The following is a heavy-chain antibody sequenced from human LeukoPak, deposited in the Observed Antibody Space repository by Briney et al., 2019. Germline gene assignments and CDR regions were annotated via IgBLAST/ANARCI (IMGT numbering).Heavy chain of an antibody. CDR2: ISTSSTYI. CDR1: GFTFSSYN. Sequence: GGSLRLSCADSGFTFSSYNMNWVRQAPGKGLEWVSSISTSSTYIYYADSVRGRFTISRDNAKNSLSLQINSLRAEDTAVYYCARDSGVGPCLFCSGFDIWGQGTMVTVSS. V-gene: IGHV3-21*01. J-gene: IGHJ3*02. D-gene: IGHD2-15*01. CDR3: ARDSGVGPCLFCSGFDI.